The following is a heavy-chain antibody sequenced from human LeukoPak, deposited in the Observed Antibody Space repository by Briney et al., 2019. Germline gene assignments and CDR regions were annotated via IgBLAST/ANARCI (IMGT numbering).Heavy chain of an antibody. Sequence: PGGSLRLSCSASGFTFSSYAMHWVRQAPGKGLEYVSAISSNGGSTYYADSVKGRFTISRDSSKNTLYLQMSSLRAEDTAVYYCVRGIAAAGTDYYYYYGMDVWGKGTTVTVSS. D-gene: IGHD6-13*01. CDR1: GFTFSSYA. V-gene: IGHV3-64D*06. CDR2: ISSNGGST. CDR3: VRGIAAAGTDYYYYYGMDV. J-gene: IGHJ6*04.